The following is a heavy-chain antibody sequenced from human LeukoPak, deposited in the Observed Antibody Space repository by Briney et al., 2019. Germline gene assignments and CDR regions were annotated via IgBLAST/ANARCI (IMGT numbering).Heavy chain of an antibody. Sequence: PSETLSLTCTVSGDSISRYYWSWIRQPPGKGLEWIGYIYYTGTTNYNPSLKSRVTITVDTSKNQFSLRLSSVTAADTAVYYCARGTWSSGMNMRGYYFDYWGQGALVTVSS. V-gene: IGHV4-59*01. CDR3: ARGTWSSGMNMRGYYFDY. J-gene: IGHJ4*02. CDR1: GDSISRYY. D-gene: IGHD3-22*01. CDR2: IYYTGTT.